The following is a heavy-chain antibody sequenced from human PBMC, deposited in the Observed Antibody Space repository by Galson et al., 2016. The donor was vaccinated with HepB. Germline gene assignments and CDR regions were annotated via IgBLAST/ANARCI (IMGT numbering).Heavy chain of an antibody. Sequence: SLRLPCAASGFIFSISAMNWVRQAPGKGLEWVSGLHTSGATYYADSVRGRFTISRDNSKNTLYLQMSSLRAEDTAVYYCAIWEWGLPPRWGQGTLVTVSS. D-gene: IGHD1-26*01. J-gene: IGHJ4*02. V-gene: IGHV3-23*01. CDR2: LHTSGAT. CDR1: GFIFSISA. CDR3: AIWEWGLPPR.